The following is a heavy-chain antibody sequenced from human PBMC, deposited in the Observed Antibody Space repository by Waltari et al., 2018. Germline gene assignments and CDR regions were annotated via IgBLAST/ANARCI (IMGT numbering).Heavy chain of an antibody. J-gene: IGHJ4*02. CDR3: ARAPMGNIPLDY. CDR2: INHSGST. V-gene: IGHV4-34*01. CDR1: GGSFSGYY. Sequence: QVQLQQWGAGLLKPSETLSLTCAVYGGSFSGYYWTWIRQPPGKGLAWIGEINHSGSTNYNPSLKCRVTISVDTSKNQFSLKLSSVTAADTAVYYCARAPMGNIPLDYWGQGTLVTVSS. D-gene: IGHD7-27*01.